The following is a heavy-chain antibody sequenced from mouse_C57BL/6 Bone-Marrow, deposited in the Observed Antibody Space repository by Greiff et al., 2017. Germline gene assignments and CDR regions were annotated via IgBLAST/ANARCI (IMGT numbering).Heavy chain of an antibody. CDR2: IYPGDGDT. J-gene: IGHJ1*03. D-gene: IGHD2-3*01. V-gene: IGHV1-82*01. CDR1: GYAFSSSW. CDR3: AKLCDGGYWYFDV. Sequence: QVQLQQSGPELVKPGASVKISCKASGYAFSSSWMNWVKQRPGKGLEWIGRIYPGDGDTNYNGKFKGKATLTADKSSSTAYMQLSSLTSEDSAVYFCAKLCDGGYWYFDVWVTGTAVTVSS.